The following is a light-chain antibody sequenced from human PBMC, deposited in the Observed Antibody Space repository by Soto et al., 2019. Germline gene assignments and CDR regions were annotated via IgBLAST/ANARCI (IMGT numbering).Light chain of an antibody. Sequence: QSALTQPASVSGSPGQPITISCTGTSSDVGGYKYVSWYQHHPGKAPKLMIYDVSNRPSGVSNRFSGSKSGNRASLTISGLQADDEADYYCSSYTSSSTVVFGGGTKLTVL. CDR1: SSDVGGYKY. CDR2: DVS. V-gene: IGLV2-14*03. J-gene: IGLJ2*01. CDR3: SSYTSSSTVV.